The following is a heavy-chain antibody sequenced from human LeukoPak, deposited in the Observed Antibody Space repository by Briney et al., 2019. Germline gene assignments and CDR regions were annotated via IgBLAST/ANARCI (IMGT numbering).Heavy chain of an antibody. V-gene: IGHV3-30*02. D-gene: IGHD4-17*01. J-gene: IGHJ4*02. CDR3: AKWSGDYPSYYLDY. Sequence: GGSLRLSCAASGFTLSSYGLHWVRHAPGKGLEWVALIRSDGSSKNYADSVKGRFTISRDTSKNTVYLQMNSLRAEDTAVYYCAKWSGDYPSYYLDYWGQGTLVTVSS. CDR1: GFTLSSYG. CDR2: IRSDGSSK.